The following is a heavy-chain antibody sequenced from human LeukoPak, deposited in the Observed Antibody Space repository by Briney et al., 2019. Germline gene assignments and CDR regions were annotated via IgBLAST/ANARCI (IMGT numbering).Heavy chain of an antibody. V-gene: IGHV3-9*03. J-gene: IGHJ3*02. Sequence: GRSLRLSCAASGFTFDDYAMHWVRQAPGKGLECVSGISWNSGSIGYADSVKGRFTISRDNAKNSLYLQMNSLRAEDMALYYCAKDITITIFGGRGAFDIWGQGTMVTVSS. CDR1: GFTFDDYA. CDR2: ISWNSGSI. D-gene: IGHD3-3*01. CDR3: AKDITITIFGGRGAFDI.